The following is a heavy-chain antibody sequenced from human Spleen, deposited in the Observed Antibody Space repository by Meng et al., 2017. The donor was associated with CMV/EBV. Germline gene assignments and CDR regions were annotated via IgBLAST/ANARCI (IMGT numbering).Heavy chain of an antibody. Sequence: GESLKISCAASGFTFNNYAMIWVRQAPGKGLEWVSVIYSGGGSTYYADSVKGRFTISRDDSKNTLYLQMNSLRAEDTAVYYCAKAFSASWYREYYDDWGQGTLVTVSS. CDR1: GFTFNNYA. V-gene: IGHV3-23*03. J-gene: IGHJ4*02. D-gene: IGHD6-13*01. CDR3: AKAFSASWYREYYDD. CDR2: IYSGGGST.